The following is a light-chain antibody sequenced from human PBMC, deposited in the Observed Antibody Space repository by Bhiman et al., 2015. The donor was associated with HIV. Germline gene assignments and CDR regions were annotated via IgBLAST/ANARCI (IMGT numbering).Light chain of an antibody. Sequence: QSVLTQPPSVSAPPGQKVTISCSGTTSNIGSNYVAWYQQHPGKAPKVMIYDVSNRPSGISHRFSGSKSGNTASLIISGLQAEDEADYYCSSYTRSTTLRVFGGGTKLTVL. J-gene: IGLJ2*01. CDR1: TSNIGSNY. V-gene: IGLV2-14*03. CDR2: DVS. CDR3: SSYTRSTTLRV.